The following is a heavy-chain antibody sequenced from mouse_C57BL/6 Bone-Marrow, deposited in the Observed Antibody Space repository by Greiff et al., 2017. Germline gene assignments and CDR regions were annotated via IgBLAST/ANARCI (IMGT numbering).Heavy chain of an antibody. Sequence: QVQLQQSGAELVKPGASVKMSCKASGYTFTSYWITWVKPRPGQRLEWIGDLYPGSGSTNYNEKFKNKATLTVDTSSSTAYMHLSRLTSEDTAVYYCARYYYGSRYDYYDYWGQGTTLTVS. CDR2: LYPGSGST. CDR3: ARYYYGSRYDYYDY. V-gene: IGHV1-55*01. J-gene: IGHJ2*01. D-gene: IGHD1-1*01. CDR1: GYTFTSYW.